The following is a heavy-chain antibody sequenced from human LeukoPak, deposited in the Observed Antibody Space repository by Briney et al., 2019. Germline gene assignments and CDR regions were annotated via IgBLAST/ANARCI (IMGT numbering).Heavy chain of an antibody. J-gene: IGHJ3*02. D-gene: IGHD6-13*01. Sequence: SETLSLTCAVYGGSFSGYYWSWIRQPPGKGLEWIGEINHSGSTNYNPSLKSRVTISVDTSKNQFSLKLSSVTAADTAVYYCARERWLLGSSSLGAFDIWGQGTMVTVSS. CDR1: GGSFSGYY. CDR2: INHSGST. V-gene: IGHV4-34*01. CDR3: ARERWLLGSSSLGAFDI.